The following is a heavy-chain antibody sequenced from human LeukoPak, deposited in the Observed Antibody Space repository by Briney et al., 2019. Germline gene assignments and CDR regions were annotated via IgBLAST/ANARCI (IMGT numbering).Heavy chain of an antibody. CDR1: GFTFSSYW. J-gene: IGHJ6*03. CDR3: AFTVYSGSYLGYYYYYMDV. V-gene: IGHV3-74*01. D-gene: IGHD1-26*01. CDR2: INTDGSST. Sequence: GGSLRLSCAASGFTFSSYWMHWVRQAPGKGLVWVSRINTDGSSTSYADSVKGRFTISRDNAKNTLYLQMNSPRAEDTALYYCAFTVYSGSYLGYYYYYMDVWGKGTTVTVSS.